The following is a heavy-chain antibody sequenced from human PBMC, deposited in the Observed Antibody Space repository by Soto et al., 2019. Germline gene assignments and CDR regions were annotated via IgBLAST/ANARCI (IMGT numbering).Heavy chain of an antibody. CDR1: GFTFSSSW. Sequence: HGGSLRLSCAASGFTFSSSWMHLVRQAPGKGLMKITRINSGASTTNYADYVKGRFTISRDNAKNTLYLQIDSLTAEDTAVYYCARGPSGWFGYDYWGQGTLVVVSS. CDR2: INSGASTT. J-gene: IGHJ4*02. V-gene: IGHV3-74*01. CDR3: ARGPSGWFGYDY. D-gene: IGHD6-19*01.